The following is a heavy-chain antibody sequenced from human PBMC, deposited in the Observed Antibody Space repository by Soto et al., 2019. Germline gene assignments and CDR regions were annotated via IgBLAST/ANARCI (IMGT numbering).Heavy chain of an antibody. J-gene: IGHJ4*01. V-gene: IGHV3-53*01. D-gene: IGHD1-26*01. CDR2: LYSGGTT. CDR3: ARVVLVGATPDYFDH. Sequence: EVQLVESGGSFIQPGGSLRLSCAVSGFSVSRNFMSWIRQAPGKGLEWVSILYSGGTTYYTGSVEGRFTMSGDDSKNTVYLQMKSLRVEGTATYFCARVVLVGATPDYFDHWGQGSLVTVSS. CDR1: GFSVSRNF.